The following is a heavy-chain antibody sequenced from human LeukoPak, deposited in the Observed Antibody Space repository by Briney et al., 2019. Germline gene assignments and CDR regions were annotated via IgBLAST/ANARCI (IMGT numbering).Heavy chain of an antibody. J-gene: IGHJ4*02. V-gene: IGHV4-38-2*01. Sequence: SETLSLTCAVSGYSVTSGYYWAWIRQPPGKGLEWIGNIYHSGSTYYNASLKSRVTISVDTSKNQFSLKLSSVTAADTAVYYCARRYSNYFFDYWGQGTLVTVSS. CDR3: ARRYSNYFFDY. CDR1: GYSVTSGYY. CDR2: IYHSGST. D-gene: IGHD4-11*01.